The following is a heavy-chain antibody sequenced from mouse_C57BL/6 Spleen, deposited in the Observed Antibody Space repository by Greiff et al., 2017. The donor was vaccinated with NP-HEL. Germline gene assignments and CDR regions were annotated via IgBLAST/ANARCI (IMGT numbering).Heavy chain of an antibody. J-gene: IGHJ2*01. CDR3: ARLYYGSREYCDY. D-gene: IGHD1-1*01. CDR1: GYTFTSYW. Sequence: QVQLQQPGAELVRPGSSVKLSCKASGYTFTSYWMDWVKQRPGQGLEWIGNIYPSDSETHYNQKFKDKATLTVDKSSSTAYMQLSSLTSEDSAVYYCARLYYGSREYCDYWGQGTTLTVSS. CDR2: IYPSDSET. V-gene: IGHV1-61*01.